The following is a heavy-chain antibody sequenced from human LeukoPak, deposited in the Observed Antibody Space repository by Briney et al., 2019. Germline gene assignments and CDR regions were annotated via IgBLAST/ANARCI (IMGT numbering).Heavy chain of an antibody. V-gene: IGHV4-34*01. Sequence: SETLSLTCAVYGGSFSGYYWSWIRQPPGKGLEWIGEINHSGSTNYNPSPKSRVTISLDTTRNQSPLKLNSVTAADTAVYYCAKSTGYGLVDIWGKGTMVTVSS. J-gene: IGHJ3*02. CDR2: INHSGST. D-gene: IGHD3-9*01. CDR1: GGSFSGYY. CDR3: AKSTGYGLVDI.